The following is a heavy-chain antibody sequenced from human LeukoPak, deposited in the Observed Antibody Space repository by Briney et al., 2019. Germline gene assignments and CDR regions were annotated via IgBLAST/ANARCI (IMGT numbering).Heavy chain of an antibody. V-gene: IGHV1-18*01. Sequence: ASVKVSCKASGYTFSSYGINWVRQAPGQGLEWMGWISIINNGNTRYAQNFQGRLTMTTDTSTTTAYMELRSLRSDDTAVYYCSREIPFCGADCFSGVFDIWGQGTMVTVS. CDR3: SREIPFCGADCFSGVFDI. J-gene: IGHJ3*02. CDR1: GYTFSSYG. CDR2: ISIINNGNT. D-gene: IGHD2-21*02.